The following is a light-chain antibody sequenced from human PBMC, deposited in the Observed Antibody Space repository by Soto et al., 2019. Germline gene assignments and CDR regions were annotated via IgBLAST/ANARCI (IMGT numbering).Light chain of an antibody. V-gene: IGKV3-20*01. CDR3: QQYDSSPVT. CDR2: GAS. Sequence: EIVLTQSPGTLSLSPGERATISCRASQSVSSSYLAWYQQKPGQAPRLLIYGASSKATDIPDRFSGSGSGTDFTLTISRLEPEDFAVYYCQQYDSSPVTFGPGTKVDIK. J-gene: IGKJ3*01. CDR1: QSVSSSY.